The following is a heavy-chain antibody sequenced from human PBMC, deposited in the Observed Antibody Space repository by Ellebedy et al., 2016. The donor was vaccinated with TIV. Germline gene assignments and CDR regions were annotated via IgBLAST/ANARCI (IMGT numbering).Heavy chain of an antibody. J-gene: IGHJ6*02. D-gene: IGHD6-13*01. CDR1: GYTFTGYY. Sequence: ASVKVSCXASGYTFTGYYMHWVRQAPGQGLEWMGWINPNTGDTNYAQKFQGRVTMTRDTSISTAYMELSSLRSDDTAVYYCARTIAAAARGAFYGMDVWGQGTTVTVSS. V-gene: IGHV1-2*02. CDR2: INPNTGDT. CDR3: ARTIAAAARGAFYGMDV.